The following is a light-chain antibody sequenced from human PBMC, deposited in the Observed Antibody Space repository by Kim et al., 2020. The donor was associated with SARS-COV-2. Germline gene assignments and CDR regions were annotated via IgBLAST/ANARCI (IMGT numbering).Light chain of an antibody. J-gene: IGLJ3*02. V-gene: IGLV3-25*03. CDR3: QSADSSGTYSWV. Sequence: SYELTQPPSVSVSPGQTARITCPGDALPKQYAYWYQQKPGQAPVLVIYKDSERPSGIPERFSGSSSGTTVTLTISGVQAEDEADYYCQSADSSGTYSWVFGGGTQLTVL. CDR2: KDS. CDR1: ALPKQY.